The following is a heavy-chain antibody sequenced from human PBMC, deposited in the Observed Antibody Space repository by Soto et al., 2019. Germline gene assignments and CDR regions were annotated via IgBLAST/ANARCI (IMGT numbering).Heavy chain of an antibody. J-gene: IGHJ4*02. CDR1: GFTLSSYA. D-gene: IGHD3-22*01. Sequence: SLRLSCAAYGFTLSSYAMSWVRQATGQGLEWVSAISGSGGSTYYADSVKGRFTISRDNSKNTLYLQMNSLRAEDTAVYYCAKDTSPYDSSGYYYYDYWGQGTLVTVSS. V-gene: IGHV3-23*01. CDR2: ISGSGGST. CDR3: AKDTSPYDSSGYYYYDY.